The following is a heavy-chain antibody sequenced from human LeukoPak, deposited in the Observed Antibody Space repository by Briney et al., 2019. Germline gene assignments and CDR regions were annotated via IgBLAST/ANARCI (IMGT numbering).Heavy chain of an antibody. CDR2: IYYSGST. CDR1: GGSISSYY. V-gene: IGHV4-59*01. Sequence: SETLSLTCTVSGGSISSYYWSWIRQPPGKGLEWIGYIYYSGSTNYNPSLKSRVTISVDTSKNQFSLKLSSVTAADTAVYYCARAGAVADYYYYYYYMDVWGKGTTVTISS. J-gene: IGHJ6*03. CDR3: ARAGAVADYYYYYYYMDV. D-gene: IGHD6-19*01.